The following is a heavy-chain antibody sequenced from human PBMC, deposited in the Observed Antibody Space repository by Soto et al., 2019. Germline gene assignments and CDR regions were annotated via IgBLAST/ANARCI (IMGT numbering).Heavy chain of an antibody. J-gene: IGHJ4*02. CDR2: IWYDGSNK. V-gene: IGHV3-33*01. CDR3: ARDLARGSYGYPSHGFDY. CDR1: GFTFSSYG. Sequence: GGSLRLSCAASGFTFSSYGMHWVRQAPGKGLEWVAVIWYDGSNKYYADSVKGRFTISRDNSKNTLYLQMNSLRAEDTAVYYCARDLARGSYGYPSHGFDYWGQGTLVTVSS. D-gene: IGHD3-16*01.